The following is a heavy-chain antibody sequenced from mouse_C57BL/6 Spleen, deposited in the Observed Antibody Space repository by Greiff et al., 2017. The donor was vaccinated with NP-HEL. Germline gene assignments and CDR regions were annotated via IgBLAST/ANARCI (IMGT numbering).Heavy chain of an antibody. CDR1: GYSITSGYY. CDR2: ISYDGSN. J-gene: IGHJ2*01. V-gene: IGHV3-6*01. CDR3: ARGDGNYLYYLDY. D-gene: IGHD2-1*01. Sequence: VQLKESGPGLVKPSQSLSLTCSVTGYSITSGYYWNWIRQFPGNKLEWLGYISYDGSNNYNPSLKNRISITRDTSKNQFFLKLNSVTTEDTATYYCARGDGNYLYYLDYWGQGTTLTVSS.